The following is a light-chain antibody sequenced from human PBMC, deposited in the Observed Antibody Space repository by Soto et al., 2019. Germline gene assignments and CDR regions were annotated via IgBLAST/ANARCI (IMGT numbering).Light chain of an antibody. CDR2: GAS. Sequence: VLTQSPGTLSLSPGARATLSCRASQSVSSSYLAWYQQKPGQAPRLLIYGASSRATGIPDRFSGSGSGTDFTLTISRLEPEDVAVYYCQQYGSSRWTFGQGTKVDIK. CDR1: QSVSSSY. V-gene: IGKV3-20*01. J-gene: IGKJ1*01. CDR3: QQYGSSRWT.